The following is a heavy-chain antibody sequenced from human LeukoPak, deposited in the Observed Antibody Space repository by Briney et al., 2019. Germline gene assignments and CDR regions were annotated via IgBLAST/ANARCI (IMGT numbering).Heavy chain of an antibody. Sequence: GGSLRLSCAASGFTFSSHWMSWVRQAPGKGLEWVANIKQDGSEKYYVDSVKGRFTISRDNAKNSLYLQMNSLRAEDTAVYYCARDGRVHVYWGQGTLVTVSS. J-gene: IGHJ4*02. CDR2: IKQDGSEK. D-gene: IGHD1-1*01. CDR1: GFTFSSHW. V-gene: IGHV3-7*01. CDR3: ARDGRVHVY.